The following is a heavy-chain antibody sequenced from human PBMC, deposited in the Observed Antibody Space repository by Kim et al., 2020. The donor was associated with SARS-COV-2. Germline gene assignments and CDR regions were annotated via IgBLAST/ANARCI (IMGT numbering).Heavy chain of an antibody. V-gene: IGHV5-51*01. CDR2: IYPGDSDT. CDR3: ARQLPRLRYFDWVAFNAFDI. CDR1: GYSFTSYW. Sequence: GESLKISCKGSGYSFTSYWIGWVRQMPGKGLEWMGIIYPGDSDTRYSPSFQGQVTISADKSISTAYLQWSSLKASDTAMYYCARQLPRLRYFDWVAFNAFDIWGQGTMVTVSS. D-gene: IGHD3-9*01. J-gene: IGHJ3*02.